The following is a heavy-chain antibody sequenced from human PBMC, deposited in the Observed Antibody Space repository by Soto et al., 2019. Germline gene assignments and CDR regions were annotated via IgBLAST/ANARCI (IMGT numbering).Heavy chain of an antibody. CDR1: GYTFTSYG. J-gene: IGHJ4*02. V-gene: IGHV1-18*01. Sequence: QVRLVQSGAEVKKPGASVKVSCKASGYTFTSYGISWVRQAPGQGLEWMGWISAYNGNTNYAQKLQGRDTMTTDTSTRTAYMELRSLRSDDTAVYYCARDMTTVTTLSSPPQNYWGQGTLVTVSS. CDR3: ARDMTTVTTLSSPPQNY. CDR2: ISAYNGNT. D-gene: IGHD4-4*01.